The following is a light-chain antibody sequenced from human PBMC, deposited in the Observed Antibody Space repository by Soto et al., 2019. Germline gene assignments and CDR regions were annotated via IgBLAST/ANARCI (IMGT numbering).Light chain of an antibody. CDR2: SND. V-gene: IGLV1-44*01. CDR1: SSNIGTNT. Sequence: QSVLTQPPSASGTPGQRVTISCSGSSSNIGTNTINWYKQLPGTAPKLLIDSNDLRPSGVPDRFSGSKSGTSASLAISGLQSEDEADYYCEAWDDRLYGAVFGGGTKVTVL. CDR3: EAWDDRLYGAV. J-gene: IGLJ2*01.